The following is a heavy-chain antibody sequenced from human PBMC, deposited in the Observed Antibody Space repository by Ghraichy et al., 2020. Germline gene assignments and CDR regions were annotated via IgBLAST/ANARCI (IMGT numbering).Heavy chain of an antibody. V-gene: IGHV1-69*02. J-gene: IGHJ4*02. CDR2: IIPILGIA. CDR3: ARAPPHYYDSSGYFDY. CDR1: EHTFSRYT. D-gene: IGHD3-22*01. Sequence: SVKVSCKAAEHTFSRYTISWVRQAPGQGLEWMGRIIPILGIANYAQKFQGRVTITADKSTSTAYMELSSLRSEDTAVYYCARAPPHYYDSSGYFDYWGQVTLVTVSS.